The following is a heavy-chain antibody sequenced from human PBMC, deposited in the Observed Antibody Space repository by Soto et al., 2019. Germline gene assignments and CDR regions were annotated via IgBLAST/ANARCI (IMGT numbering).Heavy chain of an antibody. V-gene: IGHV3-23*01. CDR1: GGPFRSYA. CDR2: ISGSGGST. J-gene: IGHJ4*02. Sequence: GGSLRLRYTSSGGPFRSYARSLVRQAPGKGLEWVSAISGSGGSTYYADSVKGRFTISRDKSKNTLYLQMNSLRAEDTAVYYCAKAAAGPEFDYWGQGDLVSVSS. D-gene: IGHD6-13*01. CDR3: AKAAAGPEFDY.